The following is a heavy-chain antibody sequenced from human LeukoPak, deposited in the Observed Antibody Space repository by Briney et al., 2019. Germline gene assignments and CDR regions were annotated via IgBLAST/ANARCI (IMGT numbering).Heavy chain of an antibody. CDR1: GYTFTSYY. CDR2: INPSGGST. CDR3: ARDRNRGYYYMDV. Sequence: ASVKVSCKASGYTFTSYYMHWVRQAPGQGLEWMGIINPSGGSTSYAQKFQGRVTMTRDTSISTAYMELSRLRSDDTAVYYCARDRNRGYYYMDVWGKGTTVTISS. J-gene: IGHJ6*03. V-gene: IGHV1-46*01. D-gene: IGHD1-14*01.